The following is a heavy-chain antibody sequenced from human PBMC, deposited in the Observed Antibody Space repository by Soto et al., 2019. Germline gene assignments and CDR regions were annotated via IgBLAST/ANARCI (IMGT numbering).Heavy chain of an antibody. D-gene: IGHD1-1*01. V-gene: IGHV3-15*05. CDR2: TKSNAAKAPP. J-gene: IGHJ4*02. Sequence: EVQLVESGGGLVNPGGSLRVSCAVSGLTFRDAWMNWVRQAPGKGLEWVGNTKSNAAKAPPEYAESVKGRFIISRDDPKNTVYLQMSGLKTEDTAVYYCAWQGTTSFYFHSWGQGTLVTVSS. CDR3: AWQGTTSFYFHS. CDR1: GLTFRDAW.